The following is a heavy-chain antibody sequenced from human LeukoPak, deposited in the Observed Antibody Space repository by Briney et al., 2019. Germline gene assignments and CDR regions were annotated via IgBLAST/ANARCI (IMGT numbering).Heavy chain of an antibody. J-gene: IGHJ4*02. CDR1: GYTFTSNG. CDR2: ISAYNGNT. V-gene: IGHV1-18*01. Sequence: GASVKLCCNASGYTFTSNGFSWGWQAPGQGLGWVGWISAYNGNTNYAQKLQGRVTMTTDPSTSTAYMELRGLRSDDTAVYYCARVRGTALPADYWGQGTLVTVSS. D-gene: IGHD5-18*01. CDR3: ARVRGTALPADY.